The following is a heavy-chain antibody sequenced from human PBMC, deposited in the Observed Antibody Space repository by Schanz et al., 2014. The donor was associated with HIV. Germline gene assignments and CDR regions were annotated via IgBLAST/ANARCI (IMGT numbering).Heavy chain of an antibody. J-gene: IGHJ4*02. V-gene: IGHV1-46*01. CDR3: ARGDILTGLYPYYFDS. D-gene: IGHD3-9*01. CDR1: GYTFTSQY. CDR2: INPYDGST. Sequence: QVRLAQSGAEVKKPGASVKVSCKASGYTFTSQYMHWVRQAPGQGLEWMGLINPYDGSTSNAQKFQGRVTMTRDTSTSTVYMQLSSLTSADTAVDYCARGDILTGLYPYYFDSWGQGTLVTVSS.